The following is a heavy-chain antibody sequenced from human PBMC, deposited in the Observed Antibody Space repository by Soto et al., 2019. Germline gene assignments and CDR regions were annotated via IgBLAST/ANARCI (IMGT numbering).Heavy chain of an antibody. J-gene: IGHJ5*02. CDR1: GYTFTSYG. Sequence: ASVKVSCKASGYTFTSYGISWVRQAPGQGLEWMGWINPNSGGTNYAQKFQGRVTMTRDTSISTAYMELSRLRSDDTAVYYCARGYYYDSSDNWFDPWGQGTLVTVSS. CDR2: INPNSGGT. V-gene: IGHV1-2*02. D-gene: IGHD3-22*01. CDR3: ARGYYYDSSDNWFDP.